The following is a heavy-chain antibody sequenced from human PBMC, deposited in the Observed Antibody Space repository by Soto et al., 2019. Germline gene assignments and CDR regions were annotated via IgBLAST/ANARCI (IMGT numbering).Heavy chain of an antibody. CDR2: IIPILGIA. V-gene: IGHV1-69*02. Sequence: QVQLVQSGAEVKKPGSSVKVSCKASGGTFSSYTISWVRQAPGQGLEWMGRIIPILGIANYAQKFQGRVTITADKFARTAYMELSSLRSEDTDVYYCAIGTGDTVATLKGHYDSSGVGRSYYYGMDVWGQGTTVTVSS. CDR3: AIGTGDTVATLKGHYDSSGVGRSYYYGMDV. D-gene: IGHD3-22*01. CDR1: GGTFSSYT. J-gene: IGHJ6*02.